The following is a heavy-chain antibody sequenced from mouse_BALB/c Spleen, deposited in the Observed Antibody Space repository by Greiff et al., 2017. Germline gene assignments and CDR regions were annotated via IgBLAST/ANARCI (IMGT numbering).Heavy chain of an antibody. J-gene: IGHJ3*01. CDR1: GFNIKDTY. Sequence: EVKLMESGAELVKPGASVKLSCTASGFNIKDTYMHWVKQRPEQGLEWIGRIDPANGNTKYDPKFQGKATITADTSSNTAYLQLSSLTSEDTAVYYCARGYYGYDAWFAYWGQGTLVTVSA. CDR2: IDPANGNT. V-gene: IGHV14-3*02. D-gene: IGHD2-2*01. CDR3: ARGYYGYDAWFAY.